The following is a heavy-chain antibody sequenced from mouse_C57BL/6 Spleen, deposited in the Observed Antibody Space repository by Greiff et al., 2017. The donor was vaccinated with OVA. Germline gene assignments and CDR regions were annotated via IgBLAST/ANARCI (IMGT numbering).Heavy chain of an antibody. CDR3: AIWLREFDY. CDR2: ISYDGSN. Sequence: EVKVEESGPGLVKPSQSLSLTCSVTGYSITSGYYWNWIRQFPGNKLEWMGYISYDGSNNYNPSLKNRISITRDTSKNQFFLKLNSVTTEDTATYYCAIWLREFDYWGQGTTLTVSS. V-gene: IGHV3-6*01. CDR1: GYSITSGYY. D-gene: IGHD2-2*01. J-gene: IGHJ2*01.